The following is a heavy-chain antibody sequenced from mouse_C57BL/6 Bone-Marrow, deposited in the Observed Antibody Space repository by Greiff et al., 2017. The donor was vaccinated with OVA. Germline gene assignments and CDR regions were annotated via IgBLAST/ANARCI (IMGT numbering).Heavy chain of an antibody. CDR2: IHPNSGST. CDR1: GYTFTSYW. V-gene: IGHV1-64*01. D-gene: IGHD1-1*01. J-gene: IGHJ4*01. CDR3: AREDTTVVEDAMDY. Sequence: QVQLQQPGAELVKPGASVKLSCKASGYTFTSYWMHWVKQRPGQGLEWIGMIHPNSGSTNYNEKFKSKATLTVDKSSSTAYMQLSSLTSEDSAVYYCAREDTTVVEDAMDYWGQGTSVTVSS.